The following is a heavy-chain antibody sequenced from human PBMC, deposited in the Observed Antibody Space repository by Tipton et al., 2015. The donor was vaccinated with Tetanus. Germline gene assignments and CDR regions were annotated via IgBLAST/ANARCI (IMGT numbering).Heavy chain of an antibody. D-gene: IGHD2-15*01. J-gene: IGHJ4*02. CDR3: AREADCSGGSCFSGDFDN. Sequence: AASGFIFSSYGIHWVRQAPGKGLEWLAVSWYDGTDKYYADSVKGRFTIPRDNSKNPLYLQMNSLRAEDTAVYYWAREADCSGGSCFSGDFDNWGQGTQVTVSS. CDR1: GFIFSSYG. V-gene: IGHV3-33*01. CDR2: SWYDGTDK.